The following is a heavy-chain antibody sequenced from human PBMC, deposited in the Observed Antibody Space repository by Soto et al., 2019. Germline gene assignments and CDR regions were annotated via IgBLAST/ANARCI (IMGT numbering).Heavy chain of an antibody. Sequence: ASVKVSCKVSGYTLTELSMHWVRQAPGKGLEWMGGFDPEDGETIYAQKFQGRVTMTEDTSTDTAYMELSSLRSEDTAVYYCATLSSDGYPSNWFDPWGQGTLVTVSS. D-gene: IGHD5-18*01. CDR1: GYTLTELS. J-gene: IGHJ5*02. CDR2: FDPEDGET. CDR3: ATLSSDGYPSNWFDP. V-gene: IGHV1-24*01.